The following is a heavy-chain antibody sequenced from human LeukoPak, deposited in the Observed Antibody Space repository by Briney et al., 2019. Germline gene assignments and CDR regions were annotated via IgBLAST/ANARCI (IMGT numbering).Heavy chain of an antibody. CDR1: GLTFSSYA. V-gene: IGHV3-30-3*01. CDR2: ISYDGSNK. J-gene: IGHJ4*02. D-gene: IGHD6-19*01. CDR3: ARDRQGMAVAGTVYY. Sequence: SLRLSCAASGLTFSSYAMHWVRQAPGKGLEWVAVISYDGSNKYYADSVKGRFTISRDNSKNTLYLQMNSLRAEDTAVYYCARDRQGMAVAGTVYYWGQGTLVTVSS.